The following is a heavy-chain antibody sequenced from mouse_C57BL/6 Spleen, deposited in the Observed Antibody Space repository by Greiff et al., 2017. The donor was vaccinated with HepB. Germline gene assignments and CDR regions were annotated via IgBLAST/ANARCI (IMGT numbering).Heavy chain of an antibody. J-gene: IGHJ4*01. D-gene: IGHD2-2*01. CDR3: ARLGYDEGDAMDY. Sequence: QVQLQQSGPELVKPGASVKISCKASGYAFSSSWLNWLKQRPGTGLEWIGRIYPGDGDTNYNGKFKGKATLTADKSSSTAYMQLSSLTSEDSAVYFGARLGYDEGDAMDYWGQGTSVTVSS. CDR2: IYPGDGDT. CDR1: GYAFSSSW. V-gene: IGHV1-82*01.